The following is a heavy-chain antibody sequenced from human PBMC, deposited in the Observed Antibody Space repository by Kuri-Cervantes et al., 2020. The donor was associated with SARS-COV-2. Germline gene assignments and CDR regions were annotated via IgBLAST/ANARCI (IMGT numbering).Heavy chain of an antibody. V-gene: IGHV3-74*01. CDR2: INSDGSST. J-gene: IGHJ6*02. D-gene: IGHD3-10*01. CDR3: ARVPSITMVRGANSYGMDV. Sequence: GGSLRLSCAASGFTFSSYWMHWVRQAPGEVLVWVSRINSDGSSTSYEDSVKGRFTISRDNAKNTLYLQMNSLRAEDTAVYYCARVPSITMVRGANSYGMDVWGQGTTVTVSS. CDR1: GFTFSSYW.